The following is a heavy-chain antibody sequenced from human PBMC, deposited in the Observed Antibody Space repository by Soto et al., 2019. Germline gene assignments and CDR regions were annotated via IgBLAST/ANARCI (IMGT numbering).Heavy chain of an antibody. V-gene: IGHV4-61*01. Sequence: SETLSLTCTVSGGSISSGNYYWTWIRQPPGKGLEWIGYIYYSGTTNYHPSFKSRVTISIDTSKNQFSLKLSSVTAADTAVYYCARSISPFYDPFHNWGQGTLVTVSS. D-gene: IGHD3-16*01. CDR3: ARSISPFYDPFHN. J-gene: IGHJ4*02. CDR1: GGSISSGNYY. CDR2: IYYSGTT.